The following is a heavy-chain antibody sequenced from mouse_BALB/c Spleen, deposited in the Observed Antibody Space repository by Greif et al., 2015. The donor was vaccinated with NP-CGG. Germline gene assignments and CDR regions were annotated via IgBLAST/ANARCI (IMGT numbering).Heavy chain of an antibody. CDR2: INPSNGGT. J-gene: IGHJ2*01. CDR3: TRSRYDGYSFYY. Sequence: VQLQQSGAELVKPGASVKLSCKASGYTFTSYYMYWVKQRPGQGLEWMGEINPSNGGTNFNGKFKSKATLTVDKSSSTAYMQLSSLTSEDSAVYYCTRSRYDGYSFYYWGQGTTLTVSS. V-gene: IGHV1S81*02. D-gene: IGHD2-3*01. CDR1: GYTFTSYY.